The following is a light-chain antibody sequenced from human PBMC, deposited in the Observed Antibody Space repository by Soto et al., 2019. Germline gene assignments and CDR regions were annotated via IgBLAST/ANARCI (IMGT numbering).Light chain of an antibody. J-gene: IGKJ1*01. CDR1: QRVSRN. Sequence: EIVLTQSPSTLSLSPGGGATLSCRASQRVSRNLAWYQQKPGQAPRLLIYDASTRATGIPDRFSGSGSETEFTLTISSLQSEDYAIYYCQQYNSWPPWTFGQGTKV. CDR2: DAS. CDR3: QQYNSWPPWT. V-gene: IGKV3-15*01.